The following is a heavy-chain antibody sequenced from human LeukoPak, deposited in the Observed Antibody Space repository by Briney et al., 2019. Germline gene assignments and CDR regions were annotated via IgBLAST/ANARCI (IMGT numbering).Heavy chain of an antibody. D-gene: IGHD6-19*01. CDR1: GFAFSEYW. V-gene: IGHV3-74*01. Sequence: GGSLRLSCAGSGFAFSEYWMHWARQTPEKGLMWVSRINDGGTYTAYADSVKGRFAVSRDNAENTLYLQMNSLRAEDTAVYYCVAGKEIWGQGTLVTVSS. CDR3: VAGKEI. J-gene: IGHJ4*02. CDR2: INDGGTYT.